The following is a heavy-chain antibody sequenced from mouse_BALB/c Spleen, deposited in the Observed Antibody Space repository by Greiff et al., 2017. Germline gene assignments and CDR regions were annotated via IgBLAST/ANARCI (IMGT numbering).Heavy chain of an antibody. V-gene: IGHV1-9*01. CDR3: ARGRTTATMDY. Sequence: QVQLQQSGAELMKPGASVKISCKATGYTFSSYWIEWVKQRPGHGLEWIGEILPGSGSTNYNEKFKGKATFTADTSSNTAYMQLSSLTSEDSAVYYCARGRTTATMDYWGQGTSVTVSS. CDR1: GYTFSSYW. J-gene: IGHJ4*01. D-gene: IGHD1-2*01. CDR2: ILPGSGST.